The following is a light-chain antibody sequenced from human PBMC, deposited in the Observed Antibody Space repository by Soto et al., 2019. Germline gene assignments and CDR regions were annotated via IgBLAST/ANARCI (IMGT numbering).Light chain of an antibody. V-gene: IGLV2-11*01. J-gene: IGLJ3*02. Sequence: QSALTQPRSVSGSPGQSVTISCTGNSSDLGGYNYVSWYQQHPGKAPKLMINDVSKRPSGVPDRFSGSKSGNTASLTISGLQAEDEADYYCCSYAGSYWLCGGGTKLTVL. CDR1: SSDLGGYNY. CDR2: DVS. CDR3: CSYAGSYWL.